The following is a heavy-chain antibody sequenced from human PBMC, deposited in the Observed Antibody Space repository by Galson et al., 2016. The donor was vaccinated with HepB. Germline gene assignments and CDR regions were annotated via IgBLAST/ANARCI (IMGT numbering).Heavy chain of an antibody. Sequence: SETLSLTCTVSAGSINSDTWWSWVRQPPGKGLEWFGEISHGGSTNYNPSLKSRFTMSVDKSNNQFSLRLSSVTAADTAVYYCTFHGFYSFDIWGQGTMVTVSS. J-gene: IGHJ3*02. D-gene: IGHD2/OR15-2a*01. CDR3: TFHGFYSFDI. V-gene: IGHV4-4*02. CDR1: AGSINSDTW. CDR2: ISHGGST.